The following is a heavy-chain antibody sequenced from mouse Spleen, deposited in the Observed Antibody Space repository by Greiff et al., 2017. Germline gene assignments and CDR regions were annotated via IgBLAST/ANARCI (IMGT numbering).Heavy chain of an antibody. D-gene: IGHD3-2*01. CDR2: ISSGGGNT. Sequence: DVMLVESGGGLVKPGGSLKLSCAASGFTFSSYAMSWVRQTPEKRLEWVATISSGGGNTYYPDSVKGRFTISSDSAKNTLYLQMSSFKSEDTAMYYCASLDRSVLSGFADWGPGTLGTGSA. V-gene: IGHV5-9*01. CDR3: ASLDRSVLSGFAD. CDR1: GFTFSSYA. J-gene: IGHJ3*01.